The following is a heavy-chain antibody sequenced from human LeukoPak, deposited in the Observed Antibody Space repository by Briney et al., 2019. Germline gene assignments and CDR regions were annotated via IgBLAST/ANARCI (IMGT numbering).Heavy chain of an antibody. CDR3: ARTYYYGSGTYWENWFDP. CDR2: IYPGDSDT. Sequence: GESLKISCKGSGYSFTNYWIGWVRQMPGKGLEWMGIIYPGDSDTRYSPSFQGQVTISADKSISTAYLQWSSLKASDSAMYYCARTYYYGSGTYWENWFDPWGQGTLVTVSS. J-gene: IGHJ5*02. V-gene: IGHV5-51*01. CDR1: GYSFTNYW. D-gene: IGHD3-10*01.